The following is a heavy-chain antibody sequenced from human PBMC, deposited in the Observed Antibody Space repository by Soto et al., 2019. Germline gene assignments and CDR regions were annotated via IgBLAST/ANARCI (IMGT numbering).Heavy chain of an antibody. Sequence: EVQLVESGGGLVQPGRSLRLSCAASGFTFDDYAMHWVRQAPGTGLEWVSGISWNSGSIGYADSVKGRVTISRDNAKTSRYLHMNSLRAEDTALSYCAKASEGPKHAFDFWGQGTMVTVSS. CDR1: GFTFDDYA. CDR2: ISWNSGSI. V-gene: IGHV3-9*01. J-gene: IGHJ3*01. CDR3: AKASEGPKHAFDF.